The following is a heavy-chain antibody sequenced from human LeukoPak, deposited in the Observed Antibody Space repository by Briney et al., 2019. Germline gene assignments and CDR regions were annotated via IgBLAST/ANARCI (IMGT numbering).Heavy chain of an antibody. CDR3: ARSKQWLVLDYFDY. V-gene: IGHV3-7*01. CDR1: GFTLSSHW. J-gene: IGHJ4*02. CDR2: IKQDGSEK. Sequence: GGSLRLSCAASGFTLSSHWMSWVRQAPGKGLEWVANIKQDGSEKYYVDSVKGRFTISGDNAKNSLYLQMNSLRAEDTAVYYCARSKQWLVLDYFDYWGQGTLVTVSS. D-gene: IGHD6-19*01.